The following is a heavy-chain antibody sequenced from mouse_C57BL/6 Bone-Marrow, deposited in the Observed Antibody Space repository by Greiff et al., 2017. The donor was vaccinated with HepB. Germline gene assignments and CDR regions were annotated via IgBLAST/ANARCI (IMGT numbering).Heavy chain of an antibody. CDR3: TREDYGYYFDY. Sequence: EVQLVESGEGLVKPGGSLKLSCAASGFTFSSYAMSWVRQTPEKRLEWVAYISSGGDYIYYADTVKGRFTISRDNARNTLYLQMSSLKSEDTAMYYCTREDYGYYFDYWGQGTTLTVAS. D-gene: IGHD1-1*01. V-gene: IGHV5-9-1*02. J-gene: IGHJ2*01. CDR1: GFTFSSYA. CDR2: ISSGGDYI.